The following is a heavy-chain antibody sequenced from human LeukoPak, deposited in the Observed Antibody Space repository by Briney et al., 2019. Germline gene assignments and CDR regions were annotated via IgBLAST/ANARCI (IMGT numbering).Heavy chain of an antibody. D-gene: IGHD1-1*01. V-gene: IGHV4-59*01. CDR1: GGSISSYY. Sequence: PSETLSLTCTVSGGSISSYYWSWVRQPPGKGLEWIGHIYGSGSTNYNPSLKSRVTLSVDTSKNQFSLKLSSVTAADTAVYYCAREGTSGTHLNWFDPWGQGTLVTVSS. CDR3: AREGTSGTHLNWFDP. CDR2: IYGSGST. J-gene: IGHJ5*02.